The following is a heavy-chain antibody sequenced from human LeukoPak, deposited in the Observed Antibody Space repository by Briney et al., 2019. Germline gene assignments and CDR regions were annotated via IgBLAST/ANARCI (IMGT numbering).Heavy chain of an antibody. V-gene: IGHV3-23*01. D-gene: IGHD3-9*01. J-gene: IGHJ4*02. CDR2: ISGSGGST. CDR3: AKAANYDILTGYYLDY. CDR1: GFTFSSYA. Sequence: GGSLRLSCAASGFTFSSYAMSWVRQAPGKGLEWVSAISGSGGSTYYADSVKGRFTISRDNSKNTLYLQMNNLRAEDTAIYYCAKAANYDILTGYYLDYWGQGTLVTVSS.